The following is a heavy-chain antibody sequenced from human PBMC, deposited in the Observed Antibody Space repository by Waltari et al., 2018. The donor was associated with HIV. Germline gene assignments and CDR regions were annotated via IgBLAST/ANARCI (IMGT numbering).Heavy chain of an antibody. D-gene: IGHD6-19*01. CDR1: GGSISSYY. V-gene: IGHV4-59*01. CDR3: ARGSGWYVMDY. Sequence: QVQLQESGPGLVKPSETLSLTCTVSGGSISSYYWSWIRQPPGKGLEWIGYIYYSGSTNYNPSLKSRVTISVDTSKNQFSLKLSSVTAADTAVYYCARGSGWYVMDYWGQGTLVTVSS. CDR2: IYYSGST. J-gene: IGHJ4*02.